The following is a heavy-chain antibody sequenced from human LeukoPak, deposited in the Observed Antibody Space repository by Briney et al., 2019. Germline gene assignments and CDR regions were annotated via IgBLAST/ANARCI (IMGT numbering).Heavy chain of an antibody. V-gene: IGHV1-2*06. CDR1: GYTFTGYY. CDR2: INSNSGGT. D-gene: IGHD3-22*01. Sequence: ASVKVSCKASGYTFTGYYMHWVRQAPGQGLEWMGRINSNSGGTNYAQKFQGRVTMTRDTSISTAYMELSRLTSDDTAVYYCARGGAHDYDSSGYSFGYWGQGTLVTVSS. CDR3: ARGGAHDYDSSGYSFGY. J-gene: IGHJ4*02.